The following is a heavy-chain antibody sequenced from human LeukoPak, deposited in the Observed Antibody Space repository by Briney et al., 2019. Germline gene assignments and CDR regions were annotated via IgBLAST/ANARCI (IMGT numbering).Heavy chain of an antibody. Sequence: SETLSLTCAVSGYSISSGYYWGWIRQPRGKGLVWIGSIYHSGNTYYNPSLKSRVTISVDTSKNQFFLKVTSVTAADAAVYYCARPKYGDAAYFALWGRGALVTVSS. CDR1: GYSISSGYY. V-gene: IGHV4-38-2*01. CDR2: IYHSGNT. D-gene: IGHD4-17*01. CDR3: ARPKYGDAAYFAL. J-gene: IGHJ2*01.